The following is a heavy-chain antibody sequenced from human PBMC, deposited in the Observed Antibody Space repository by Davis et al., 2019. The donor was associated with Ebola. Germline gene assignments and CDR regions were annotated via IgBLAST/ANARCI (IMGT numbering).Heavy chain of an antibody. CDR2: INHSGST. CDR3: ARAGSGYSYSLGY. CDR1: GGSFSNYY. Sequence: MPSETLSLTCAVYGGSFSNYYWNWIRQPPGKGLEWMGAINHSGSTNYNPSLKSRVTISVDTSKNQFSLKLSSVTAADTAVYYCARAGSGYSYSLGYWGQGTLVTVSS. D-gene: IGHD5-18*01. J-gene: IGHJ4*02. V-gene: IGHV4-34*01.